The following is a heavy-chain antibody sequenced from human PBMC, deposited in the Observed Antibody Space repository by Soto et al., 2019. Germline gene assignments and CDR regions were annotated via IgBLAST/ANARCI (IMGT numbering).Heavy chain of an antibody. CDR3: AKVVYCSSTSRYTLDPDAFDI. J-gene: IGHJ3*02. CDR1: GFTFSSYG. Sequence: SGGSLRLSCAASGFTFSSYGMHWVRQSPGKGLEWVADISYDGSNKYYADSVKGRFTISRDNNKNTLYLQKNSLRAEYTSVYYSAKVVYCSSTSRYTLDPDAFDIWGQGTMVTVSS. D-gene: IGHD2-2*02. CDR2: ISYDGSNK. V-gene: IGHV3-30*18.